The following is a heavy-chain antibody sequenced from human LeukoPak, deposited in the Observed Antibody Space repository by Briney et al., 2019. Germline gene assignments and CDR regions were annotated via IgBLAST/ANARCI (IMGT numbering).Heavy chain of an antibody. J-gene: IGHJ3*02. D-gene: IGHD6-19*01. Sequence: SVKVSCKASGGTFSSYAISWVRQAPGQGLEWMGGIIPIFGTANYAQKFQGRVTMTEDTSTDTAYMELSSLRSEDTAVYYCATDLGVAEWLVRGNAFDIWGQGTMVTVSS. CDR1: GGTFSSYA. CDR3: ATDLGVAEWLVRGNAFDI. CDR2: IIPIFGTA. V-gene: IGHV1-69*06.